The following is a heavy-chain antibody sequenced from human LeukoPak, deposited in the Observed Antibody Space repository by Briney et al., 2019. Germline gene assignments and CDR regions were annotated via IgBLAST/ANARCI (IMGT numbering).Heavy chain of an antibody. CDR3: AKEIGSWFPYYYYYYGMDV. D-gene: IGHD6-13*01. CDR2: ISYDGSNK. Sequence: GGSLRLSCAASGFTFSSYGMHWVRQAPGKGLEWVAVISYDGSNKYYADSVKGRFTISRDNSKNTLYLQMNRLRAEDTAVYYCAKEIGSWFPYYYYYYGMDVWGQGTTVTVSS. J-gene: IGHJ6*02. V-gene: IGHV3-30*18. CDR1: GFTFSSYG.